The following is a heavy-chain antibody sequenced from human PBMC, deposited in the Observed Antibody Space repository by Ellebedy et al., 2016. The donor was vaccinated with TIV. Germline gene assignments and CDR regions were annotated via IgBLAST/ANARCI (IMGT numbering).Heavy chain of an antibody. J-gene: IGHJ3*01. CDR1: GFSFSRYA. Sequence: PGGSLRLSCAASGFSFSRYAMIWVRQAPGKGLEWVSAIGGSGRNTYYADSVKGRFTISRDNSLDTLYLQMNTLRAEDTAIYYCARDPNGDYVGAFHFWGQGIMVTVSS. D-gene: IGHD4-17*01. CDR3: ARDPNGDYVGAFHF. CDR2: IGGSGRNT. V-gene: IGHV3-23*01.